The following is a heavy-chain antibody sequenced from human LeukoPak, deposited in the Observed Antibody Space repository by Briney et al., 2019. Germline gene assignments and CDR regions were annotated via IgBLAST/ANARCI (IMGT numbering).Heavy chain of an antibody. CDR3: ARDDGSGTSGFDY. J-gene: IGHJ4*02. CDR2: INPNSGGT. Sequence: ASVKVSCKASGYTFTGYYMHWVRQAPGQGLEWMGWINPNSGGTNYAQKFQGWVPMTRDTSISTAYMELSRLRSDDTAVYYCARDDGSGTSGFDYWGQGTLVTVSS. CDR1: GYTFTGYY. V-gene: IGHV1-2*04. D-gene: IGHD3-10*01.